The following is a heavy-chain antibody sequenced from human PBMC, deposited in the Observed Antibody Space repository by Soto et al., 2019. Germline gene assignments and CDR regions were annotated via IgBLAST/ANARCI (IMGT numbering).Heavy chain of an antibody. D-gene: IGHD3-3*01. CDR3: ATFSTIFEGFDP. J-gene: IGHJ5*02. V-gene: IGHV3-23*01. CDR2: ISGSGGST. Sequence: GGSLRLSCAASGFTFSSYAMSWVRQAPGKGLEWVSAISGSGGSTYYADSVKGRFTISRDNSKNTLYLQMNSLRAEDTAVYYCATFSTIFEGFDPWGQGTLVTVSS. CDR1: GFTFSSYA.